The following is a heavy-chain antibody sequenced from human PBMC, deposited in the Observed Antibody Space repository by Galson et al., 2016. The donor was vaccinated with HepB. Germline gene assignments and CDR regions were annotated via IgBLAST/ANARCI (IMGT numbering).Heavy chain of an antibody. CDR3: VKDRRDSYWDAFDV. J-gene: IGHJ3*01. CDR1: GFKFDDYA. V-gene: IGHV3-9*01. D-gene: IGHD4-11*01. CDR2: ITWESTRM. Sequence: SLRLSCAASGFKFDDYAMHWVRQCPGKGLEWVSGITWESTRMTYAASVKGRCTISRDNAKNALYLELSSLRIEDTAVYYLVKDRRDSYWDAFDVWGHGTVVTVSA.